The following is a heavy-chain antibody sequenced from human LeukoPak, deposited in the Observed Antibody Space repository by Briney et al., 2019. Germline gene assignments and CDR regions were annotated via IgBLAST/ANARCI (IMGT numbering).Heavy chain of an antibody. CDR2: ISSRSRYI. CDR1: GFTVSSNY. V-gene: IGHV3-21*01. Sequence: GRSLRLSCAASGFTVSSNYMNWVRRAPGKGLEWVSSISSRSRYIYYADSMEGRFTISRDNAKNSLYLQMNSLRAEDTAVYYCARDGRYSDHDWDINDAFDIWGQGTTVTVSS. CDR3: ARDGRYSDHDWDINDAFDI. D-gene: IGHD5-12*01. J-gene: IGHJ3*02.